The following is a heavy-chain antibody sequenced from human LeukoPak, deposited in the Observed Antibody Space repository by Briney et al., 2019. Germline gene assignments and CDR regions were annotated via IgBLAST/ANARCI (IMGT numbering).Heavy chain of an antibody. V-gene: IGHV3-21*01. Sequence: PGGSLRLSCAASGFTFSSYWMSWVRQAPGKGLEGVSSISGTSSYIYFADSVKGRFTIPIDNAKNSLYLQINSLRAEDTAVYYCSRSSMVRGIMDYYYGMDVWGKGTTVTVSS. CDR3: SRSSMVRGIMDYYYGMDV. CDR1: GFTFSSYW. D-gene: IGHD3-10*01. J-gene: IGHJ6*04. CDR2: ISGTSSYI.